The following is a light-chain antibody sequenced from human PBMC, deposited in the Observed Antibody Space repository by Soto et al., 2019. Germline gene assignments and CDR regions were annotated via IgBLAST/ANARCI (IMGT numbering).Light chain of an antibody. CDR2: DAS. J-gene: IGKJ1*01. CDR3: QHRMNWPWK. V-gene: IGKV3-11*01. CDR1: QNVYRY. Sequence: EMVLTQSPATLYLSPGERAALSCRASQNVYRYLAWYQQKPGQAPRLLISDASNWATCIPARFSGSVSGTDFTLTIISREPEDFAGYDCQHRMNWPWKFGQGTKVAIK.